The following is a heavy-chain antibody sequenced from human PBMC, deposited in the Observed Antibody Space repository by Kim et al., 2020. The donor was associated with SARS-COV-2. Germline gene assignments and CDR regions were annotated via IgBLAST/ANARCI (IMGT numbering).Heavy chain of an antibody. CDR1: GGSFSGYY. V-gene: IGHV4-34*01. CDR2: INHSGST. CDR3: AILGGGPSSSSPFYYYYYG. J-gene: IGHJ6*01. D-gene: IGHD6-6*01. Sequence: SETLSLTCAVYGGSFSGYYWSWIRQPPGKGLEWIGEINHSGSTNYNPSLKSRVTISVDTSKNQFSLKLSSVTAADTAVYYCAILGGGPSSSSPFYYYYYG.